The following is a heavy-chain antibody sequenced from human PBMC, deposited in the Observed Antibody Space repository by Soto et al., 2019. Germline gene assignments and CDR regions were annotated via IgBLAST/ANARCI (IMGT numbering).Heavy chain of an antibody. J-gene: IGHJ6*02. CDR3: ARGDSTDCSNGVCSFFYNHDMDV. V-gene: IGHV1-2*04. D-gene: IGHD2-8*01. CDR1: GYSFTDYH. CDR2: INPKSGGT. Sequence: GASVKVSCKAPGYSFTDYHIHWVRQAPGQGLEWLGRINPKSGGTSTAQKFQGWVTMTTDTSISTASMELTRLTSDDTAIYYCARGDSTDCSNGVCSFFYNHDMDVWGQGTSVTAP.